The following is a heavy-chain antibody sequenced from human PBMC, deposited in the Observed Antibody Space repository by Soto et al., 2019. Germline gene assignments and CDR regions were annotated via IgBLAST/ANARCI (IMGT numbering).Heavy chain of an antibody. V-gene: IGHV3-74*01. D-gene: IGHD6-13*01. J-gene: IGHJ6*02. CDR1: GFTFSSYW. Sequence: GGSLRLSCAASGFTFSSYWMHWVRQAPGKGLVWVSRINSDGSSTSYADSVKGRFTISRDNAKNTLYLQMNSLRAEDTAVYYCARPPKQLDDGMDVWGQGTTVTVSS. CDR3: ARPPKQLDDGMDV. CDR2: INSDGSST.